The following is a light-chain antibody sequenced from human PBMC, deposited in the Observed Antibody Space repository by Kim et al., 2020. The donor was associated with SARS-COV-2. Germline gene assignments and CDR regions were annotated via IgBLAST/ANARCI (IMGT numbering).Light chain of an antibody. V-gene: IGKV1-16*01. Sequence: DIQMTQSPSSLSASVGDRVTITCRASQDIRSNLAWFQQKPGRAPKSLIYAASSLQSGAPSRFSGGGSGTEFTLTISSLQAEDSATYYCHQYSSYPRAFGQGTKVGIK. J-gene: IGKJ1*01. CDR1: QDIRSN. CDR2: AAS. CDR3: HQYSSYPRA.